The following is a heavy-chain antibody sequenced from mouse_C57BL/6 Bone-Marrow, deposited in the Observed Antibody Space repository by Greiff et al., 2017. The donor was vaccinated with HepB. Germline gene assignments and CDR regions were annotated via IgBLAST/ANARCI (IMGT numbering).Heavy chain of an antibody. V-gene: IGHV1-81*01. J-gene: IGHJ2*01. D-gene: IGHD2-4*01. Sequence: QVHVKQSGAELARPGASVKLSCKASGYTFTSYGISWVKQRTGQGLEWIGEIYPRSGNTYYNEKFKGKATLTADKSSSTAYMELRSLTSEDSAVYFCARGLGLRRRDYWGQGTTLTVSS. CDR3: ARGLGLRRRDY. CDR1: GYTFTSYG. CDR2: IYPRSGNT.